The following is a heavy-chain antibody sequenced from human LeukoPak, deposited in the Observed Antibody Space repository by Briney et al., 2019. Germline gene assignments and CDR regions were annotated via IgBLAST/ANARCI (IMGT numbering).Heavy chain of an antibody. CDR2: ITWDGGNI. Sequence: PGGSLRLSCVTPGFTFGDYTMHWVRQVPGKGLEWLSGITWDGGNIAYADSVKGRFTISRDNAKSSLYLQMNSLRNEDMAFYFCAKGYTFHGVAHDSGYFDYWGQRTLVTVSS. V-gene: IGHV3-9*03. CDR3: AKGYTFHGVAHDSGYFDY. CDR1: GFTFGDYT. J-gene: IGHJ4*02. D-gene: IGHD3-3*01.